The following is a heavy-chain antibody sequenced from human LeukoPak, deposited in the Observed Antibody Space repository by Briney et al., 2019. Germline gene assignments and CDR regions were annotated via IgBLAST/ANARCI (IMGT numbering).Heavy chain of an antibody. CDR1: GFTFS. J-gene: IGHJ5*02. D-gene: IGHD7-27*01. CDR3: AKDGNWASVS. V-gene: IGHV3-30*02. CDR2: IRHDGTDQ. Sequence: GGSLRLTCVGSGFTFSVHWVRQVPGKGLEWLTFIRHDGTDQHYADSVRGRFTISRDNSKNTVYLQMNSLRPEDTALYYCAKDGNWASVSWGQGTLVTVSS.